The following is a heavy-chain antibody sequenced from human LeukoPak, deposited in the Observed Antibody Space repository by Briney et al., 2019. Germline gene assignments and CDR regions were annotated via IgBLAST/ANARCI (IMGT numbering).Heavy chain of an antibody. D-gene: IGHD1/OR15-1a*01. CDR3: ARHEWRTTYFDY. Sequence: SETLSLTCTVSGGSISSYYWSWIRQPPGKGLEWIGYIYSSGSTNYNPSLKSRITISVDTSKNQISLKLSSVTAADTAVYYCARHEWRTTYFDYWGQGTLVTVSS. CDR2: IYSSGST. CDR1: GGSISSYY. J-gene: IGHJ4*02. V-gene: IGHV4-59*08.